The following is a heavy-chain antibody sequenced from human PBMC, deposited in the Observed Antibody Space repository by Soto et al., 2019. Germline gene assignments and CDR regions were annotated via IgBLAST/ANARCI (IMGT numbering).Heavy chain of an antibody. CDR3: AHRRVEEQLVSGNGMDV. Sequence: QITLKESGPTVVKPTQTLTLTCTFSGFSFSTSGVGVGWIRQPPGKALEWLALIYWNDDKRYSPSLKSRLTITKDTSKNQVVLTMTNMDPVDTGTYYCAHRRVEEQLVSGNGMDVWGQGTTVTVSS. CDR2: IYWNDDK. D-gene: IGHD1-1*01. CDR1: GFSFSTSGVG. V-gene: IGHV2-5*01. J-gene: IGHJ6*02.